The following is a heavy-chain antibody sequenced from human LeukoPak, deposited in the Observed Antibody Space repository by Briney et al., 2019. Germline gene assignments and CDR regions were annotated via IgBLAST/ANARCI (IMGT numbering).Heavy chain of an antibody. Sequence: GGSLRLSCAPSGFTFSSYCMHWVRQAPGKGLEWVAFIRYDGSNKYYADSVKGRFTISRDNSKNTLYLQMNSLRAEDTAVYYCAKVGRYYYDSSGSAGALDIGGQGTMVTVSS. CDR3: AKVGRYYYDSSGSAGALDI. CDR2: IRYDGSNK. CDR1: GFTFSSYC. V-gene: IGHV3-30*02. J-gene: IGHJ3*02. D-gene: IGHD3-22*01.